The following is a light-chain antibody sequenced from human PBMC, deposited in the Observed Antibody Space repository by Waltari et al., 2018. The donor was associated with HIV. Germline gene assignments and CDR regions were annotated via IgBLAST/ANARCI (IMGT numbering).Light chain of an antibody. J-gene: IGLJ1*01. CDR2: RNN. V-gene: IGLV1-47*01. CDR1: SSNIGSNY. Sequence: QSVLAQPPSASGTPGQRVTISCSGSSSNIGSNYGYWYQQLPGTAPKLLFYRNNLRPSGVPDRCTGSKSGPSASLAISGLRSEDEADYYCAAWDDSLSGYVFGTGTKVTVL. CDR3: AAWDDSLSGYV.